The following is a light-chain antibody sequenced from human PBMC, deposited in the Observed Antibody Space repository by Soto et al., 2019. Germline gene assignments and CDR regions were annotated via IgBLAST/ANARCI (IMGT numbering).Light chain of an antibody. CDR3: QQYNSYPST. Sequence: DIQMTQSPSTVSASVGDGVTITCRASQSISSWLAWYQQKPGKAPKLLIYDASSLESGVPSRFSGSGSGTEFTLTISSLQPDDFATYYCQQYNSYPSTFXQGTKADIK. J-gene: IGKJ1*01. CDR1: QSISSW. CDR2: DAS. V-gene: IGKV1-5*01.